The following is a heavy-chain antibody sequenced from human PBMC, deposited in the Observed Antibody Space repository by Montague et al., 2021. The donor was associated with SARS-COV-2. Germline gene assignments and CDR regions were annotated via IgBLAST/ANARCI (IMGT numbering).Heavy chain of an antibody. Sequence: TLSLTCTVSGGSISSGGYYWSWICQHPGKGLEWIGYIYYSGSTYYNPSLKSRVTISVDTSKNQFSLKLSSVTAADTAVYYCARACTRITMIVVVIDAFDIWGQGTMVTVSS. CDR2: IYYSGST. CDR3: ARACTRITMIVVVIDAFDI. J-gene: IGHJ3*02. V-gene: IGHV4-31*03. CDR1: GGSISSGGYY. D-gene: IGHD3-22*01.